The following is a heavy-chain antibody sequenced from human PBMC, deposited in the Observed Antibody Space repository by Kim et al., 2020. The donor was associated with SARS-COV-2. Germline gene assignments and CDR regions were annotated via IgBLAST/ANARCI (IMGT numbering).Heavy chain of an antibody. D-gene: IGHD3-10*01. CDR3: ARSAWIMVRGVPYYYYGMDV. CDR2: IYHSGST. CDR1: GGSISSSNW. J-gene: IGHJ6*02. V-gene: IGHV4-4*02. Sequence: SETLSLTCAVSGGSISSSNWWSWVRQPPGKGLEWIGEIYHSGSTNYNPSLKSRVTISVDKSKNQFSLKLSSVTAADTAVYYCARSAWIMVRGVPYYYYGMDVWGQGTTVTVSS.